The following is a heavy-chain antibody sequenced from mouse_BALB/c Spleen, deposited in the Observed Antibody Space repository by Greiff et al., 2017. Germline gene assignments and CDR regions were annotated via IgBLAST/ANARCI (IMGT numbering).Heavy chain of an antibody. J-gene: IGHJ4*01. D-gene: IGHD2-10*01. V-gene: IGHV3-6*02. CDR2: ISYDGSN. CDR1: GYSITSGYY. Sequence: EVQLVESGPGLVKPSQSLSLTCSVTGYSITSGYYWNWIRQFPGNKLEWMGYISYDGSNNYNPSLKNRISITRDTSKNQFFLKLNSVTTEDTATYYCASLPSYAMDDWGQGTSVTVSS. CDR3: ASLPSYAMDD.